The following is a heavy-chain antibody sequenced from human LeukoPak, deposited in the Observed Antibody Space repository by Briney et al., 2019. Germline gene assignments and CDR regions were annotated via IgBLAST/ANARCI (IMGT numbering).Heavy chain of an antibody. CDR2: ITSSSSYM. CDR3: ARDIVSGSGSLDY. D-gene: IGHD3-10*01. CDR1: GFTFSSYS. Sequence: GGSLRLSCAASGFTFSSYSMNWVRQAPGKGLEWVSSITSSSSYMYYADSVKGRFTISRDNAENMLYLQMNTPGAEDTAVYYCARDIVSGSGSLDYWGQGTLVTVSS. J-gene: IGHJ4*02. V-gene: IGHV3-21*06.